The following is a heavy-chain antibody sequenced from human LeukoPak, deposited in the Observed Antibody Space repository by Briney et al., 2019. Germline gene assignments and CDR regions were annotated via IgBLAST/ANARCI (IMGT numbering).Heavy chain of an antibody. CDR2: ITGGGDGT. Sequence: GGSLRLSCATSGFTFNLYAMTWVRLAPGKGLEWVSHITGGGDGTYYADSVRGRFTISRDNSKNTLYLQMNSLRVEDTAMYFCVTEGYCTSDSCYVHWGQGTLVTVSS. D-gene: IGHD2-2*01. CDR3: VTEGYCTSDSCYVH. V-gene: IGHV3-23*01. CDR1: GFTFNLYA. J-gene: IGHJ4*02.